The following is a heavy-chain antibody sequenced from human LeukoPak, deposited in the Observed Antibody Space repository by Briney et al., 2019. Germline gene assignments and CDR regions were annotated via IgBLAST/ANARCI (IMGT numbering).Heavy chain of an antibody. Sequence: SQTLSLTCALSGDSVSGNSAAGNWIRQSPSRGLEWLGRTYYRSKWYNDYAVSVKSRIIINPDTSKSQFSLQLKSVTPEDTAVYYCARGWRQSGDFEYWGQGTLVTVSS. V-gene: IGHV6-1*01. CDR3: ARGWRQSGDFEY. J-gene: IGHJ4*02. D-gene: IGHD3-10*01. CDR2: TYYRSKWYN. CDR1: GDSVSGNSAA.